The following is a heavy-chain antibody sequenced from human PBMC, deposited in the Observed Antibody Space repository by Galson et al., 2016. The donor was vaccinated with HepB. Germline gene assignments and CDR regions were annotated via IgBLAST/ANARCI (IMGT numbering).Heavy chain of an antibody. CDR1: GGSFNNHY. CDR3: ASQEMATINFDY. Sequence: SETLSLTCAVYGGSFNNHYWSWIRQPPGKGLEWIGEMNHSGNTNYNLSLKRRVTISPDRSKNQFSLKLTSVTAADTAVYYCASQEMATINFDYWGQGTLVTVSS. V-gene: IGHV4-34*01. J-gene: IGHJ4*02. D-gene: IGHD5-24*01. CDR2: MNHSGNT.